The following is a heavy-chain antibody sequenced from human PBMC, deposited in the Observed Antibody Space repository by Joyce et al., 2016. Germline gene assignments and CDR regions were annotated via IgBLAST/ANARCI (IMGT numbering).Heavy chain of an antibody. V-gene: IGHV1-8*01. CDR1: GYTFTNYD. J-gene: IGHJ6*02. CDR3: ARGRVYYYYGMDI. Sequence: QVQLVQSGAEMKKPGASVKVSCKASGYTFTNYDLNWVRQATGQGLEWMGWMSPNSGNTDSAQKCQGRVTMTRNTSISTAYMELSSLKSEDTAVYYCARGRVYYYYGMDIWGQGTTVTVSS. CDR2: MSPNSGNT.